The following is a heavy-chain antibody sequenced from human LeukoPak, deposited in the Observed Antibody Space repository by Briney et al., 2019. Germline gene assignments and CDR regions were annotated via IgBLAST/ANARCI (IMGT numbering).Heavy chain of an antibody. D-gene: IGHD2/OR15-2a*01. V-gene: IGHV3-7*01. J-gene: IGHJ3*01. CDR3: ARAGYYGDDAFDL. Sequence: PGGSLRLSCVASGFIIGSYWMSWVRQAPGKGLEWVANIRQDGSEKYYVDSVKGRLTISRDHAKNSLYPQMNNVTAADTAIYYCARAGYYGDDAFDLWGQGTRVTVSS. CDR1: GFIIGSYW. CDR2: IRQDGSEK.